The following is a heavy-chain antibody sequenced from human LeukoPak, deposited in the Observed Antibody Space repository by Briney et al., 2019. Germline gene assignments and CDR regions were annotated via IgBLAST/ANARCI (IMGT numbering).Heavy chain of an antibody. CDR1: GFNLNSYA. J-gene: IGHJ4*02. Sequence: PGGSLRLSCAVSGFNLNSYAMHWVRQAPGKGLEWVAVIRHDEANSFYADSVQGRFTISRDTSKKLLYLQMNSLRVEDTAFYYCAKAYTSSSPPGELDSWGQGTLVTVSS. CDR2: IRHDEANS. CDR3: AKAYTSSSPPGELDS. V-gene: IGHV3-30*02. D-gene: IGHD6-6*01.